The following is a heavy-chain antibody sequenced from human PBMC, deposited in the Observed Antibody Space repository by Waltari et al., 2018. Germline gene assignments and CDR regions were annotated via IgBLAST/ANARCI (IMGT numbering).Heavy chain of an antibody. J-gene: IGHJ4*02. V-gene: IGHV3-21*01. CDR3: ARDDYESQNY. Sequence: EVQLVESGGGLVKPGGSLRLPCAASGFTFSSYSMNWVRQGPGKGPGWVSSISISRSYIYYADSVKGRFTIARDNDKNSLYLQMNSLRAEDTAVYYCARDDYESQNYWGQGTLVTVSS. CDR1: GFTFSSYS. D-gene: IGHD4-17*01. CDR2: ISISRSYI.